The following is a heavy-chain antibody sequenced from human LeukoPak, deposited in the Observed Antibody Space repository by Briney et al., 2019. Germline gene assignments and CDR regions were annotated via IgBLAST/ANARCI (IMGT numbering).Heavy chain of an antibody. J-gene: IGHJ4*02. CDR2: ISYDGSNK. CDR1: GFTFRSYA. V-gene: IGHV3-30*04. D-gene: IGHD3-10*01. Sequence: GGSLRLSCAASGFTFRSYALHWVRQAPGKGLEWVALISYDGSNKNYADSVKGRFTISRDNSKNTLYLQMNSLRAEDTAVYYCAKGPGYYGSGSYLNFDYWGQGTLVTVSS. CDR3: AKGPGYYGSGSYLNFDY.